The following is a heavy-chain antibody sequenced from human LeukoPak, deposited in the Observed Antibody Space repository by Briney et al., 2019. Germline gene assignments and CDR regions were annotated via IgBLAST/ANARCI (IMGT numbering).Heavy chain of an antibody. D-gene: IGHD1-1*01. CDR1: QYTVTSYV. J-gene: IGHJ4*02. CDR2: ISTYNGNT. V-gene: IGHV1-18*01. Sequence: GAPGEVSYKPAQYTVTSYVISRGRQSPRHEGRGWRWISTYNGNTNYAQKCEGRVTMTRDTSISTAYMELSRLRSDDTAVYYCARDFGPSGSGTGMHANFDYWGQGTLVTVSS. CDR3: ARDFGPSGSGTGMHANFDY.